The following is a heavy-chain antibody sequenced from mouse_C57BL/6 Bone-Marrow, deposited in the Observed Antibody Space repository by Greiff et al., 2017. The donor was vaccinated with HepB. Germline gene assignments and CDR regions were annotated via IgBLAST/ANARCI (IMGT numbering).Heavy chain of an antibody. Sequence: QVQLQQPGAELVRPGSSVKLSCKASGYTFTSYWMHWVKQRPIQGLEWIGNIDPSDSGTHYNQKFKDKATLTVDKSSSTAYMQLSSLTSEDSAVYYCARDYYGSSLYYAMDYWGQGTSVTVSS. J-gene: IGHJ4*01. CDR1: GYTFTSYW. CDR2: IDPSDSGT. D-gene: IGHD1-1*01. V-gene: IGHV1-52*01. CDR3: ARDYYGSSLYYAMDY.